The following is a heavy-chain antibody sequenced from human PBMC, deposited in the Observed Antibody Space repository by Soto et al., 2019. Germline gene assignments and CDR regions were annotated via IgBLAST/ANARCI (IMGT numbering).Heavy chain of an antibody. CDR2: IVVGSGNT. D-gene: IGHD3-22*01. CDR3: AAELDYYDSSGYLGGFDY. J-gene: IGHJ4*02. V-gene: IGHV1-58*01. CDR1: GFTFTSSA. Sequence: SVKVSCKASGFTFTSSAVQWVRQARGQRLEWIGWIVVGSGNTNYAQKFQERVTITRDMSTSTAYMELSSLRSEDTAVYYCAAELDYYDSSGYLGGFDYWGQGTLVTFSS.